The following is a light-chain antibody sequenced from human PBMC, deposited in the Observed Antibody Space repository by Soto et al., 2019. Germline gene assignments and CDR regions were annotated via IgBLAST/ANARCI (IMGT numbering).Light chain of an antibody. CDR1: SSDVGGYHY. CDR2: DVN. Sequence: QSALTQPRSVSGSPGQSVTISCTGTSSDVGGYHYVSWYQQHPGKAPKLMIYDVNKRPSGVPDRFSGSKSGNTASLTISGLQAEDEADFYCSSYAGRYSVVFGGGTQLTVL. V-gene: IGLV2-11*01. CDR3: SSYAGRYSVV. J-gene: IGLJ2*01.